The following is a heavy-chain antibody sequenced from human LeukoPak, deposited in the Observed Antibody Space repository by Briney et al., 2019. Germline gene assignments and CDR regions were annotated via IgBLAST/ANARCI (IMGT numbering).Heavy chain of an antibody. CDR1: GYTLTELS. CDR2: FDPEDGET. J-gene: IGHJ4*02. CDR3: ATIHSGIYYYGFDY. D-gene: IGHD1-26*01. Sequence: ASVKVSCKVSGYTLTELSMHWVRQAPGKGLEWMGGFDPEDGETIYAQKFQGRVTMTEDTSTDTAYMELSSLRSEDTAVYYCATIHSGIYYYGFDYWGQGTLVTVSS. V-gene: IGHV1-24*01.